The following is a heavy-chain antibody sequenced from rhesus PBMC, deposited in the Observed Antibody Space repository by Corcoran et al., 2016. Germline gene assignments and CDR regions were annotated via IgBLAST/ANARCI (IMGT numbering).Heavy chain of an antibody. J-gene: IGHJ6*01. CDR3: ASGLNYGAPNFGLDS. CDR1: GDSIISGYA. D-gene: IGHD1-26*01. V-gene: IGHV4-127*01. Sequence: QVQLKESGPGLVKPSETLSLTCTVSGDSIISGYAWSWIRQPPGKGLEWIGYIGGYHNPALQSRVTTSKDTSRNRFSLNLTSVTAADAAVYYCASGLNYGAPNFGLDSWGQGVVVTVSS. CDR2: IGG.